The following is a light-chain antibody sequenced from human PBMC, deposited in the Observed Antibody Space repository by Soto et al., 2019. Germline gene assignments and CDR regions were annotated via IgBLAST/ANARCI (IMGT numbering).Light chain of an antibody. CDR2: EVT. CDR1: SSDVGAYNY. J-gene: IGLJ3*02. V-gene: IGLV2-8*01. Sequence: QSALTQPPSASGSPGQSVTISCTGTSSDVGAYNYVSWYQQHAGKAPKLVIYEVTKRPSGVPDRFSGSKSANTASLTVSGLQAEYEADYYFSSFASSNTWVFGGGTKLTVL. CDR3: SSFASSNTWV.